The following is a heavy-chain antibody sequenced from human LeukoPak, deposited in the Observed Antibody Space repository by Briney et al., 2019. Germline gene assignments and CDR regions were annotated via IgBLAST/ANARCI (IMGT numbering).Heavy chain of an antibody. Sequence: ASVKVSCKASGYTFTGYYMHWVRQAPGQGLEWMGWINPNSGGTNYAQKFQGRVTMTRDTSISTAYMELSRLRSDDTAVYYCARDPSIVVVPAARLMPIDFWGQGTLVTVSS. CDR1: GYTFTGYY. CDR2: INPNSGGT. D-gene: IGHD2-2*01. V-gene: IGHV1-2*02. CDR3: ARDPSIVVVPAARLMPIDF. J-gene: IGHJ4*02.